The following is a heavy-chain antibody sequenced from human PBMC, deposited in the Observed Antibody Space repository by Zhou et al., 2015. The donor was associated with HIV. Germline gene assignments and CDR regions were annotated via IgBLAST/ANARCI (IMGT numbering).Heavy chain of an antibody. CDR2: ITPKNHNT. V-gene: IGHV1-18*01. D-gene: IGHD6-6*01. Sequence: QVQLVQSGPEVQKPGASIKVSCKASGYTIDIFGISWVRQAPGQGLEWMGWITPKNHNTYFAQKFQDRVTMSTDRFTSIAYMEMRSLTSDDTAMYYCARDRGAARPEWRYFDLWGRGTLVTVSS. J-gene: IGHJ2*01. CDR3: ARDRGAARPEWRYFDL. CDR1: GYTIDIFG.